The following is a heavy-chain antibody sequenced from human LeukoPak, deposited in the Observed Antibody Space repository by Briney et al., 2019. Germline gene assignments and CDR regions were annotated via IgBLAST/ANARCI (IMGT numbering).Heavy chain of an antibody. CDR1: GGSISSYY. Sequence: PSETLSLTCTVSGGSISSYYWSWIRQPPGKGLEWIAYISDIGSINYNSSLKSRVTISLDTSKNQFSLKLSSVTAADTAVYYCAGHHPRNTVDFWGQGTLVTVSS. D-gene: IGHD2/OR15-2a*01. CDR2: ISDIGSI. J-gene: IGHJ4*02. V-gene: IGHV4-59*08. CDR3: AGHHPRNTVDF.